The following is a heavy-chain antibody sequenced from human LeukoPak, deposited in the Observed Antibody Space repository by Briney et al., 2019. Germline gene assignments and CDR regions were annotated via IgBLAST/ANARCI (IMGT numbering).Heavy chain of an antibody. CDR2: IYHSGST. J-gene: IGHJ4*02. Sequence: SGTLCVTCAVSGGSICSNNWWGWVGQPPGKGLEWIGEIYHSGSTNYNPSLKSRVTISVDKSRNHFSLNLSSVTAADTAVYYCARVNINNWHSCDYWGQGTLVTVSS. V-gene: IGHV4-4*02. D-gene: IGHD1-1*01. CDR3: ARVNINNWHSCDY. CDR1: GGSICSNNW.